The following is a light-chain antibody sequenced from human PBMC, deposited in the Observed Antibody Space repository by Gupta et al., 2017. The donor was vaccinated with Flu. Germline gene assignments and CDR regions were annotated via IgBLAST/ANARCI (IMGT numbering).Light chain of an antibody. CDR2: AAS. J-gene: IGKJ1*01. CDR3: QQYYSYPRT. CDR1: QGISSY. Sequence: ASTGDRVTITCRASQGISSYLAWYQQKPGKAPKLLIYAASTLQSGVPSRFSGSGSGTDFTLTISCLQSEDFATYYCQQYYSYPRTFGQGTKVEIK. V-gene: IGKV1-8*01.